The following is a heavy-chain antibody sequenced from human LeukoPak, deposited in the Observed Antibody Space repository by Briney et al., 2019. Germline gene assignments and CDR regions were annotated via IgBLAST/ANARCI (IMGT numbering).Heavy chain of an antibody. V-gene: IGHV3-30*02. J-gene: IGHJ1*01. D-gene: IGHD3-22*01. Sequence: GGSLRLSCAASGFTFSPDDMHWVRQAPGKGLEWVASIRYDGDNKYYADSVKGRFTISRDNAKNSLYLQMNSLRAEDTAVYYCATYSSLNRREFQYWGQGTLLTVSS. CDR3: ATYSSLNRREFQY. CDR2: IRYDGDNK. CDR1: GFTFSPDD.